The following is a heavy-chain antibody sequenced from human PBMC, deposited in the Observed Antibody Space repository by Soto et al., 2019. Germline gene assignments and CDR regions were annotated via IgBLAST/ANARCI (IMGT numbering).Heavy chain of an antibody. CDR2: IYHSGST. CDR1: GGSISSGGYS. CDR3: ARVYYYDSSGYYFDY. Sequence: SETLSLTCAVSGGSISSGGYSWSWIRQPPGKGLEWIGYIYHSGSTYYTPSLKSRVTISVDRSKNQFSLKLSSVTAADTAVYYCARVYYYDSSGYYFDYWGQGTLVTVSS. J-gene: IGHJ4*02. D-gene: IGHD3-22*01. V-gene: IGHV4-30-2*01.